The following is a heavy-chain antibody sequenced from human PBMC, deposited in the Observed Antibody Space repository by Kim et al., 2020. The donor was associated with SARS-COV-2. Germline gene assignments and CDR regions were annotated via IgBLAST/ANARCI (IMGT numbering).Heavy chain of an antibody. Sequence: SYADCVKSRFTISRDNAKNTLYLQMNSLRAEDTAVYYCARVVPGTNIFDYWGQGTLVTVSS. V-gene: IGHV3-74*01. J-gene: IGHJ4*02. D-gene: IGHD1-7*01. CDR3: ARVVPGTNIFDY.